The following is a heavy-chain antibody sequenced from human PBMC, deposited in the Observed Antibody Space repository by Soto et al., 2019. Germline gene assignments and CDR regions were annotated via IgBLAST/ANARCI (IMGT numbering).Heavy chain of an antibody. D-gene: IGHD1-26*01. J-gene: IGHJ6*02. CDR3: AKDGGSGSYSHGMDV. CDR1: GFTFDDYA. Sequence: SLRLSCAASGFTFDDYAMHWVRQAPVKGLEWVSGISWNSGSIGYADSVKGRFTISRDNAKNSLYLQMNSLRAEDTALYYCAKDGGSGSYSHGMDVWGQGTTVTVSS. CDR2: ISWNSGSI. V-gene: IGHV3-9*01.